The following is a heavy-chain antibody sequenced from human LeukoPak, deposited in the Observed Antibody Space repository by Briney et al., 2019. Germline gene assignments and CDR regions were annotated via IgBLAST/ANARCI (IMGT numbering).Heavy chain of an antibody. CDR3: ARYFYDSSGYYYDY. D-gene: IGHD3-22*01. CDR1: GYTFTSYD. V-gene: IGHV1-8*01. Sequence: APVKVSCKASGYTFTSYDINWVRQATGQGLEWMGWMNPNSGNTGYAQKFQGRVTMTRNTSISTAYMELSSLRSEDTAVYYCARYFYDSSGYYYDYWGQGTLVTVSS. CDR2: MNPNSGNT. J-gene: IGHJ4*02.